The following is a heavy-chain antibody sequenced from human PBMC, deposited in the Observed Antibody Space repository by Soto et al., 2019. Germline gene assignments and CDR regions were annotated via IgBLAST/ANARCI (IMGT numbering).Heavy chain of an antibody. CDR1: GGSFSGYY. CDR2: INHSGST. CDR3: ARAKNFLKYYYFYRMNV. V-gene: IGHV4-34*01. J-gene: IGHJ6*02. Sequence: SETLSLTCTVYGGSFSGYYWSWIRQPAGKGLEWIGEINHSGSTNYNPSLKSRVTISVDMSKNHLSLKLTSVTAADTAVYYCARAKNFLKYYYFYRMNVWAQGSTVIVSS.